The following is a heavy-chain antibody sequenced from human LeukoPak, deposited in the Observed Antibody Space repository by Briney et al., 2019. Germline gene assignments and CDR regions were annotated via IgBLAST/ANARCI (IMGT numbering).Heavy chain of an antibody. CDR2: IHYSGST. CDR1: GGSISSSRYY. V-gene: IGHV4-39*01. D-gene: IGHD3-10*01. CDR3: ARHQFYGSGSYYFDY. J-gene: IGHJ4*02. Sequence: SGTLSLTCTVSGGSISSSRYYGGWIRQPPGKGLEWIGSIHYSGSTYYNPSLKSRVTIFVDTSKNQFALKVSSVTAADTAVYYCARHQFYGSGSYYFDYWGQGTLVTVS.